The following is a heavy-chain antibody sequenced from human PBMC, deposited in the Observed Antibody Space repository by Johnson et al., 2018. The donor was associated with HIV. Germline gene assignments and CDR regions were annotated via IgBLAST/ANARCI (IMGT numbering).Heavy chain of an antibody. V-gene: IGHV3-30-3*01. CDR1: GFTFSSYA. CDR2: ISYDGSNK. CDR3: ARYRAPFDDAFDI. Sequence: QVQLVESGGGVVLPGGSLRLSCAASGFTFSSYAMHWVRQAPGKGLEWVAVISYDGSNKYYADSVKGRFTISRDNSKNTLYLQMNSLRAEDTAVYYCARYRAPFDDAFDIWGQGTMVTVSS. J-gene: IGHJ3*02. D-gene: IGHD1-26*01.